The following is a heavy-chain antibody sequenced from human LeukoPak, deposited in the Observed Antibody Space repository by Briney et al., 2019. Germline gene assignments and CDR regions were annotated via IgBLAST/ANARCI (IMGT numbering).Heavy chain of an antibody. CDR3: ARDVRYASGWSTPES. CDR2: IYSSGSA. D-gene: IGHD6-19*01. CDR1: GGSISDHY. V-gene: IGHV4-4*07. J-gene: IGHJ5*02. Sequence: SETLFLTCTVPGGSISDHYWSWIRQPSGKGLEWIGRIYSSGSANYSPSLKSRVSMSVDTSNNYFSLNLTSVTAADTALYFCARDVRYASGWSTPESWGQGILVTVSS.